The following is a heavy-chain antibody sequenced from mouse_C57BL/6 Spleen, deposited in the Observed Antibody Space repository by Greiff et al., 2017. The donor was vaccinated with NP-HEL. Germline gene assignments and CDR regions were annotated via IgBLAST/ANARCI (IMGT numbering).Heavy chain of an antibody. CDR3: TTWGTTVVAPYY. D-gene: IGHD1-1*01. CDR1: GFNIKDYY. V-gene: IGHV14-1*01. J-gene: IGHJ2*01. CDR2: IDPEDGDT. Sequence: EVQLQQSGAELVRPGASVKLSCTASGFNIKDYYMHWVKQRPEQGLEWIGRIDPEDGDTEYAPKFQGKATMTADTSSNTAYLQLSSLTSEDTAVYYCTTWGTTVVAPYYWGQGTTLTVSS.